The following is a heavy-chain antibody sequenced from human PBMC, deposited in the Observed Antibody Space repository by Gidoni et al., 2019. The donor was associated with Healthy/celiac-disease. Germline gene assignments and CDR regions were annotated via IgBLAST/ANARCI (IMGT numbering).Heavy chain of an antibody. V-gene: IGHV4-34*01. J-gene: IGHJ5*02. CDR1: GGSFSGYY. D-gene: IGHD1-26*01. CDR2: INHSGRT. Sequence: QVQLQQWGAGLLKPSETLSLTCAVYGGSFSGYYWSWIRQPPGKGLEWIGEINHSGRTNYNPSLKSRVTIAVDTSKNQFALKLSSVTAADTAVYYCARAATKRRNNWFDPWGQGTLVTVSS. CDR3: ARAATKRRNNWFDP.